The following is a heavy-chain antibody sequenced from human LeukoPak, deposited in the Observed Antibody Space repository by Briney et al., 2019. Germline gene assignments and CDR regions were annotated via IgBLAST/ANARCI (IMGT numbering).Heavy chain of an antibody. CDR2: SSSRSSDT. D-gene: IGHD3-10*01. CDR3: ARAHGPGSYVDS. Sequence: GGSLRLSCAASGFTFSDYYMSWIRQAPGEGLEWVSYSSSRSSDTSYADSVKGRFTISRDNAKNSLYLQMISLRAEETAVYYCARAHGPGSYVDSWGQGTLVTVSS. V-gene: IGHV3-11*06. CDR1: GFTFSDYY. J-gene: IGHJ4*02.